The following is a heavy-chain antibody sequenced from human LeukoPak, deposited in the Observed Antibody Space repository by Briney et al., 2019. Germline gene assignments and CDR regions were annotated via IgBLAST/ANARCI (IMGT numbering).Heavy chain of an antibody. J-gene: IGHJ4*02. D-gene: IGHD3-10*01. CDR2: IIPIFGTA. Sequence: GASVKVSCKASGGTFSSYAIGWVRQAPGQGLEWMGGIIPIFGTANYAQKFQGRVTITADESTSTAYMELSSLRSEDTAVYYCARDYYGSGSYYCYYWGQGTLVTVSS. CDR1: GGTFSSYA. CDR3: ARDYYGSGSYYCYY. V-gene: IGHV1-69*13.